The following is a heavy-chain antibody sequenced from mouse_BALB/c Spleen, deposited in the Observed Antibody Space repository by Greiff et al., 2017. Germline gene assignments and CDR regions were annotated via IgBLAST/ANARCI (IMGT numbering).Heavy chain of an antibody. J-gene: IGHJ4*01. CDR2: ISSGSSTI. V-gene: IGHV5-17*02. D-gene: IGHD1-1*01. CDR3: ASSYYGSSPYYAMDY. CDR1: GFTFSSFG. Sequence: EVKLVESGGGLVQPGGSRKLSCAASGFTFSSFGMHWVRQAPEKGLEWVAYISSGSSTIYYADTVKGRFTISRDNPKNTLFLQMTSLRSEDTAMYYCASSYYGSSPYYAMDYWGQGTSVTVSS.